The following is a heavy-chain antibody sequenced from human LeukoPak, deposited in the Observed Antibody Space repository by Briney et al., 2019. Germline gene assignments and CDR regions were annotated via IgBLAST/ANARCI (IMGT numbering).Heavy chain of an antibody. CDR2: IYYSGST. CDR3: RFGYHHNYGMDV. D-gene: IGHD5-18*01. CDR1: GGSISSGDYY. V-gene: IGHV4-30-4*01. J-gene: IGHJ6*02. Sequence: SESLSLTCTVSGGSISSGDYYWRWLRQPPGKGLEWIGYIYYSGSTYYNPSLKSRVTISVDTSKIQFSPKPRSVTAADTAVYYCRFGYHHNYGMDVWGQGTTVTVSS.